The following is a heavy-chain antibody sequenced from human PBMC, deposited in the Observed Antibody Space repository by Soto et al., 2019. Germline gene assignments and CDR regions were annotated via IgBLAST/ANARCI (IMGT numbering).Heavy chain of an antibody. Sequence: QVQVVQSGDEVKKPGASVKVSCKASGYTFTNYGFSWVRQAPGQGLEWMGWISGYNGITKYAEKFQGRVTMTTDTSTSTAHMELRSLRSDDTAVYSCAREGQAPYYYYGMDVWGQGTAVTVSS. V-gene: IGHV1-18*01. CDR3: AREGQAPYYYYGMDV. J-gene: IGHJ6*02. CDR2: ISGYNGIT. CDR1: GYTFTNYG.